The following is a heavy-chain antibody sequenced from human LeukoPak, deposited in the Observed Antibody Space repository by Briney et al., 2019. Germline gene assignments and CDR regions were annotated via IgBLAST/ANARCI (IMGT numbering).Heavy chain of an antibody. D-gene: IGHD6-6*01. J-gene: IGHJ5*01. CDR1: GFTFSSYW. V-gene: IGHV3-7*03. Sequence: GGSLRLSCAASGFTFSSYWMSWVRQAPGKGLEWVANIKQDGSEKYYVDSVKGRFTISRDNAKNSLYLQMNSLRAEDTAVYYCAKGSRIAARPTIWFDSWGQGTLVTVSS. CDR3: AKGSRIAARPTIWFDS. CDR2: IKQDGSEK.